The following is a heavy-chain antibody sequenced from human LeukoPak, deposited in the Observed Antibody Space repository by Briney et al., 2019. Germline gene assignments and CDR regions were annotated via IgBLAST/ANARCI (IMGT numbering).Heavy chain of an antibody. J-gene: IGHJ4*02. CDR2: IHYSGST. Sequence: SETPSLTCTVSGGSINSYYWSWIRQPPGRGLEWIGSIHYSGSTSSNPSLRSRVTISVDKSKNQFSLKLSSVTAADTAVYYCARRVHSSSWSSYFDYWGQETLVTVSS. CDR1: GGSINSYY. V-gene: IGHV4-59*01. D-gene: IGHD6-13*01. CDR3: ARRVHSSSWSSYFDY.